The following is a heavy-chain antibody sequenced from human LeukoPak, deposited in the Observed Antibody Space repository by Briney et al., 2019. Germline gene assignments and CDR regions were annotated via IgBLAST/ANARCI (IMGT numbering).Heavy chain of an antibody. CDR1: GGTFSSYA. D-gene: IGHD6-6*01. Sequence: SVKVSCKASGGTFSSYAISWVRHAPGQGLGWVWGIIPIFGTANYAQKFQGRVTITADESTSTAYMELSSLRSEDTAVYYCARGGVYSSSGDAFDIWGQGTMVTVSS. CDR2: IIPIFGTA. CDR3: ARGGVYSSSGDAFDI. V-gene: IGHV1-69*13. J-gene: IGHJ3*02.